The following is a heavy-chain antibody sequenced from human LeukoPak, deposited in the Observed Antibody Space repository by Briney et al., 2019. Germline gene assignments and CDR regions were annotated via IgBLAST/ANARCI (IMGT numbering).Heavy chain of an antibody. V-gene: IGHV3-23*01. CDR2: ISGSGGST. CDR3: AKFPFYGDYEGEYYFDY. D-gene: IGHD4-17*01. CDR1: GFTFSSYA. J-gene: IGHJ4*02. Sequence: GGSLRLSCAASGFTFSSYAISWVRQAPGKGLEWVSAISGSGGSTYYADSVKGRFTISRDNSKNTLYLQMNSLRAEDTAVYYCAKFPFYGDYEGEYYFDYWGQGTLVTVSS.